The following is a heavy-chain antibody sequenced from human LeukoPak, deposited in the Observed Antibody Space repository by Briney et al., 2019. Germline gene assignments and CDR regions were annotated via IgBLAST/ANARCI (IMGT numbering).Heavy chain of an antibody. D-gene: IGHD6-13*01. CDR3: ARGGSSWLLVYYYYMDV. Sequence: SETLPLTCTVSGGSFSSSYYYWGWIRQPPGKGLEWIGNIYYSGSTYYNPSLKSRVTISVDTSKNQFSLKLSSVTAADTAVYYCARGGSSWLLVYYYYMDVWGKGTTVTVSS. J-gene: IGHJ6*03. CDR2: IYYSGST. CDR1: GGSFSSSYYY. V-gene: IGHV4-39*07.